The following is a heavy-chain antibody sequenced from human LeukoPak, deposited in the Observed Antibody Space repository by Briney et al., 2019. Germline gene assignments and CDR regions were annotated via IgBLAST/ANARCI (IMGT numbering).Heavy chain of an antibody. CDR3: TPVMVEDRGF. V-gene: IGHV3-15*01. Sequence: GGSLRLSCAASGFIFNKAWMNWVRQAPGNGPEGVGRIKSNNDGCTTDYASAVEGRFIISRDDSKNAIYLQMNRLIIDDTAIYYCTPVMVEDRGFWGQGTLVTVSS. J-gene: IGHJ4*02. CDR2: IKSNNDGCTT. D-gene: IGHD2-21*01. CDR1: GFIFNKAW.